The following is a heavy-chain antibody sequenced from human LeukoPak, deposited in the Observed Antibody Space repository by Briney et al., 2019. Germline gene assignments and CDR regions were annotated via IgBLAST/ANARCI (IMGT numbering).Heavy chain of an antibody. D-gene: IGHD3-9*01. CDR1: GFTFSNYW. CDR3: ARDFDMGGTPGDDFDY. Sequence: GGSLRLSRAASGFTFSNYWMHWVRQAPGKGPVWVARIKNDGSYTSYADSVKGRFTISRDDAKNTLYLQMSSLRAEDTAVYYCARDFDMGGTPGDDFDYWGRGTLVTVSS. J-gene: IGHJ4*02. V-gene: IGHV3-74*01. CDR2: IKNDGSYT.